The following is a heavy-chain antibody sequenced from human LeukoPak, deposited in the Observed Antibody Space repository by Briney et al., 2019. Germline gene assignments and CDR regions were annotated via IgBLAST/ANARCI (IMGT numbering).Heavy chain of an antibody. CDR2: ISSSGSTI. CDR1: GFTFSSYE. J-gene: IGHJ4*02. CDR3: ARSFLTYYYDSSGLFDY. V-gene: IGHV3-48*03. Sequence: PGGSLRLSCAASGFTFSSYEMNWVRQAPGKGLEWVSYISSSGSTIYYADSVKGRFTISRDNAKNSLYLQMNSLRAEDTAVYYCARSFLTYYYDSSGLFDYWGQGTLVTVSS. D-gene: IGHD3-22*01.